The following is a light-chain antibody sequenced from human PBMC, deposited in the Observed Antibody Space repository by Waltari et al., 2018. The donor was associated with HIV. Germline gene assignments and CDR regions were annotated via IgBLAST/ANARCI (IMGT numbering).Light chain of an antibody. Sequence: QSVLTQPPSASGTPGQRVTISCSGSSSNIGSRYIYWYQQRPGTAPKLLIYGNNQRPSGVPDRFSGSKSGTSASLAISGLRSEDEADYYCAAWDDSLSGRVFGGGTKLTVL. V-gene: IGLV1-47*01. CDR1: SSNIGSRY. J-gene: IGLJ3*02. CDR3: AAWDDSLSGRV. CDR2: GNN.